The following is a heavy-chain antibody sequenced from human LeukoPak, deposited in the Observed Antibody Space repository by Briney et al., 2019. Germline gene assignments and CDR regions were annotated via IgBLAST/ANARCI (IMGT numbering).Heavy chain of an antibody. Sequence: AGGSLRLSCAASGFTLSSYLTHWVRQAPGKGLVWVSRIENDGSTTTYADSVKGRFTISRDNAKNTLYLQMNSLRAEDTAVYYCARGGYSAGFDIWGQRTMVTVSS. V-gene: IGHV3-74*01. J-gene: IGHJ3*02. D-gene: IGHD3-16*02. CDR2: IENDGSTT. CDR1: GFTLSSYL. CDR3: ARGGYSAGFDI.